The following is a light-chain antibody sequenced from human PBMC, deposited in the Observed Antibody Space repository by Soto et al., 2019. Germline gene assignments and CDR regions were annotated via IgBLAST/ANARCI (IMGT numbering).Light chain of an antibody. Sequence: QSVLTQPASVSGSLGQSITISCTGTSSDVGAYNYVSWYQQHPDKAPQLLIFEVTNRPSGVSGRFSGSKSGITASLSISGLQAEDEADYYCTSYSSSSPVLFGGGTKLTVL. V-gene: IGLV2-14*01. J-gene: IGLJ2*01. CDR3: TSYSSSSPVL. CDR1: SSDVGAYNY. CDR2: EVT.